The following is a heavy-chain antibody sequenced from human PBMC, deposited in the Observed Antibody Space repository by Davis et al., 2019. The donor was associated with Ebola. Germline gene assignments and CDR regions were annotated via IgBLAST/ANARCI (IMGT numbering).Heavy chain of an antibody. CDR3: AREKTGTQFYGMDV. V-gene: IGHV1-69*06. D-gene: IGHD1-7*01. Sequence: SVKASCKASGGTFSSYAISWVRQAPGQGLEWMGGIIPIFGTANYAQKFQGRVTITADKSTSTAYMELSSLRSEDTAVYYCAREKTGTQFYGMDVWGQGTTVTVSS. CDR2: IIPIFGTA. CDR1: GGTFSSYA. J-gene: IGHJ6*02.